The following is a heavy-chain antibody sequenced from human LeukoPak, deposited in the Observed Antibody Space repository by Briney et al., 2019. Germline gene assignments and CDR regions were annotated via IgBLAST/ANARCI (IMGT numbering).Heavy chain of an antibody. CDR3: GGPSTWS. V-gene: IGHV3-74*01. J-gene: IGHJ5*02. Sequence: GGSLRLSCAASGFTFKLYRMHWVRQVPGKRPVWVSRINDDGSDTIYADSVRGRSTISRDDAKNTVYLQMNNLRAEDTAVYVRGGPSTWSWGQGTLVTVSS. CDR2: INDDGSDT. D-gene: IGHD2-15*01. CDR1: GFTFKLYR.